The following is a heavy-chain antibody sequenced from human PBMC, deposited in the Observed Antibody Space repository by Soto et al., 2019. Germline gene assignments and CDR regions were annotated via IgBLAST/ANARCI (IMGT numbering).Heavy chain of an antibody. D-gene: IGHD2-2*01. Sequence: QVQLQESGPGLVKPSQTLSLTCTVSGGSISSGDYYWNWIRQPPGKGLEWIGSIYFSGTTYYSPSLKSRGIISVGTSKNQFSLKLSSVTAADSAVYYCAWGDPGACSSTSCSDAFDIWGQGTLVAVSS. V-gene: IGHV4-30-4*01. CDR1: GGSISSGDYY. CDR3: AWGDPGACSSTSCSDAFDI. J-gene: IGHJ3*02. CDR2: IYFSGTT.